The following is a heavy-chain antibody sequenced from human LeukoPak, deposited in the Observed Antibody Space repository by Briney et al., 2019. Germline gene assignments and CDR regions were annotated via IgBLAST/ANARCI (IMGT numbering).Heavy chain of an antibody. Sequence: TLSLTCTVSGGSISSGSYYWSWIRQPAGKGLEWIGRIYTSGSTNYNPSLKSRVTISVDTSKNQFSLKLSSVTAADTAVYYCARQGVVVPGAFDPWGQGTLVTVSS. CDR1: GGSISSGSYY. CDR2: IYTSGST. D-gene: IGHD2-2*01. CDR3: ARQGVVVPGAFDP. J-gene: IGHJ5*02. V-gene: IGHV4-61*02.